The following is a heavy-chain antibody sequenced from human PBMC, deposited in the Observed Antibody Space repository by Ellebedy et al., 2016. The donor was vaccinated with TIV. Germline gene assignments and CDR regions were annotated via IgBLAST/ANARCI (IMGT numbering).Heavy chain of an antibody. Sequence: ASVKVSCKGSGYSFTSYWIGWVRQAPGQGLEWMGIINPSGGSTSYAQKFQGRVTMTRDTSTSTVCMELSSLRSEDTAVYYCATRRITIFGVVTPYYYYGMDVWGQGTTVTVSS. CDR1: GYSFTSYW. CDR3: ATRRITIFGVVTPYYYYGMDV. CDR2: INPSGGST. D-gene: IGHD3-3*01. V-gene: IGHV1-46*01. J-gene: IGHJ6*02.